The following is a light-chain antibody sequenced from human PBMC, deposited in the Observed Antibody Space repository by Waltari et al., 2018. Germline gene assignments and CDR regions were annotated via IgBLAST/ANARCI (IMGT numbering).Light chain of an antibody. J-gene: IGKJ4*01. CDR3: QQRSNWPLT. V-gene: IGKV3-11*01. Sequence: EIVLTQSPATLSLSPGERATLSCRASQSVSSYLAWYQQKPGQAPRLLIYDASNMATGIPARFSGSGSGTDFTLTISSLEPEDFAVYYCQQRSNWPLTFGGGTQVEIK. CDR1: QSVSSY. CDR2: DAS.